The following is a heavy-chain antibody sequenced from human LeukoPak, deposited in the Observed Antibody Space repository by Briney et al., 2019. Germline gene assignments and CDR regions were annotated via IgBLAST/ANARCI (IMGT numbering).Heavy chain of an antibody. J-gene: IGHJ3*01. CDR1: GFTFSSYA. CDR2: ISFDGNTK. V-gene: IGHV3-30-3*01. Sequence: SGGSLRLSCAASGFTFSSYALHWVRQAPGKGLEWVAVISFDGNTKYYADSLKGRFTISRDNFKNTLYLQVDSLKTEDTAVYFCARDRYWLEYCVNGVCRDTFDVWGPGTMVTVSS. D-gene: IGHD2-8*01. CDR3: ARDRYWLEYCVNGVCRDTFDV.